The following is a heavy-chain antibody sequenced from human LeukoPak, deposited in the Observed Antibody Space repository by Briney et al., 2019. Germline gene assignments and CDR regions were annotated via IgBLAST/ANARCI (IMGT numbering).Heavy chain of an antibody. J-gene: IGHJ4*02. CDR3: ARGVVVTAPFDY. V-gene: IGHV4-38-2*01. D-gene: IGHD2-21*02. CDR1: AYSISSGYY. Sequence: SETLSLTCAVSAYSISSGYYWGWIRQPPGKGLEWIGSVYHSASTYYNPSLKSRVTISVDTSKNQFSLKLSSVTAADTAVYYCARGVVVTAPFDYWGQGTLVTVSS. CDR2: VYHSAST.